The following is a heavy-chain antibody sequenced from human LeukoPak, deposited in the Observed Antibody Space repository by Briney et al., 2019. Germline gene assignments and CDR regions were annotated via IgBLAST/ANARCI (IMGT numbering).Heavy chain of an antibody. V-gene: IGHV1-2*02. Sequence: ASVKVSCKASGYTFTGYYMHWVRQAPGQGLEWMGWINPNSGGTNYAQKFQGRVTMTRDTSISTAHMELSRLRSDDTAVYYCARDPTIFGVVIILGFDYWGQGTLVTVSS. CDR1: GYTFTGYY. J-gene: IGHJ4*02. CDR3: ARDPTIFGVVIILGFDY. D-gene: IGHD3-3*01. CDR2: INPNSGGT.